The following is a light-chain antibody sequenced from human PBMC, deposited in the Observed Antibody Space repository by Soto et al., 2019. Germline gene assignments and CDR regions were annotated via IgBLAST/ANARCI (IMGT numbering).Light chain of an antibody. CDR2: GNI. CDR1: SSSIGGGYD. Sequence: QSVLTQPPSVSGAPGQRITISCTGSSSSIGGGYDVHWYQQLPGTAPKLLVYGNINRPSRVPDRFSGSKSDTSASLAITGLQAEDEADYYCQSYDSSLSAWVFGGGTKLTVL. CDR3: QSYDSSLSAWV. V-gene: IGLV1-40*01. J-gene: IGLJ3*02.